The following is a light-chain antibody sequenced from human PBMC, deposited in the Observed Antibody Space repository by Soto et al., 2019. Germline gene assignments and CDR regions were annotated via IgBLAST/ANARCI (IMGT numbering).Light chain of an antibody. J-gene: IGKJ1*01. CDR2: EAS. CDR3: HQRQRWPRT. CDR1: QTVGVR. V-gene: IGKV3-11*01. Sequence: TQYPDTLSSSPGERATVSCRASQTVGVRLAWYQHKPGQPPRLIIYEASNRAAGIPARFSGSGSGTDFTLTITSLEPEDFAFYYCHQRQRWPRTFGQGTKVDIK.